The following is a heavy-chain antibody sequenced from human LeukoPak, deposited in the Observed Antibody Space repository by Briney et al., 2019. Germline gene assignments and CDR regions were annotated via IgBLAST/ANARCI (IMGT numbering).Heavy chain of an antibody. D-gene: IGHD4-23*01. CDR3: ARVVTTVVTAQYFQH. V-gene: IGHV4-38-2*02. CDR2: IDQGGST. J-gene: IGHJ1*01. CDR1: GYSINNGYY. Sequence: PSETLSLTCTVSGYSINNGYYWGWIRQPPGKGLEWIGSIDQGGSTYYSPSLKSRVTISVDTSKNQFSLKLSSVTAADTAVYYYARVVTTVVTAQYFQHWGQGTLVTVSS.